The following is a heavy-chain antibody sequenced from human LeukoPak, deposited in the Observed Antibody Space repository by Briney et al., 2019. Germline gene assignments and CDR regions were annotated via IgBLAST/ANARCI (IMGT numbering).Heavy chain of an antibody. CDR2: ISSSSSYI. Sequence: GGSPRLSCAASGFTFNSYAMSWVRQAPGKGLEWVSSISSSSSYIYYADSVKGRFTISRDNAKNSLYLQMNSLRAEDTAVYYCARVLYVDTAMVFDYWGQGTLVTVSS. V-gene: IGHV3-21*01. CDR3: ARVLYVDTAMVFDY. CDR1: GFTFNSYA. J-gene: IGHJ4*02. D-gene: IGHD5-18*01.